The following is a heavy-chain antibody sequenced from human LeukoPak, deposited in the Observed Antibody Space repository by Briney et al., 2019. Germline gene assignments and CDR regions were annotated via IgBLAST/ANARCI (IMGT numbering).Heavy chain of an antibody. CDR3: ARVISSKPKGTYWYFDL. Sequence: SETLSLTCAVYGGSFSGYYWTWLRQPPGKGLEWLGEINDRGNTNSNPSLKSRVTISVDTPKNQFSLKMTSVTAADTAVYYCARVISSKPKGTYWYFDLWGRGTLVTVSS. V-gene: IGHV4-34*01. D-gene: IGHD2-21*01. J-gene: IGHJ2*01. CDR2: INDRGNT. CDR1: GGSFSGYY.